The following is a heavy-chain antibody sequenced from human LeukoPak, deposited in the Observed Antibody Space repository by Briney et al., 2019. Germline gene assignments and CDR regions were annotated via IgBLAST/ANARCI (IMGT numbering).Heavy chain of an antibody. CDR1: GFTFSTYP. D-gene: IGHD1-26*01. J-gene: IGHJ4*02. Sequence: PGGSLRLSCAASGFTFSTYPMNWVRQPPGKGLEWISNIRSDNNDIFYADSVRGRFINSRDNAKNSLYLQMNSLRVEDTAVYYCASSGSYSPLDYWGQGTLVTVSS. CDR3: ASSGSYSPLDY. V-gene: IGHV3-48*01. CDR2: IRSDNNDI.